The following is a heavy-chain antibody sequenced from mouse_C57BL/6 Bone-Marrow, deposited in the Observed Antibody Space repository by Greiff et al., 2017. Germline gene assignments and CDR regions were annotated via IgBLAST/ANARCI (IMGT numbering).Heavy chain of an antibody. CDR1: GFNIKDDY. J-gene: IGHJ2*01. CDR2: IDPENGDT. V-gene: IGHV14-4*01. D-gene: IGHD1-1*01. CDR3: STGSLSWDY. Sequence: VQLQQSGAELVRPGASVTLSCTASGFNIKDDYMHWVKQRPEQGLEWIGWIDPENGDTEYASKFQGKATITADTSSNTAYLQLSSLTSEDTAVYYCSTGSLSWDYWGQGTTLTVSS.